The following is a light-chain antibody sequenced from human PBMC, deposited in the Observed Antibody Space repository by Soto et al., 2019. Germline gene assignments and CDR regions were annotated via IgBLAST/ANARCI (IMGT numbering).Light chain of an antibody. CDR3: SAYTVSRTYV. CDR1: SSDVGAYNF. V-gene: IGLV2-14*03. Sequence: QSVLTQPAPVSGSPGQSITISCTGTSSDVGAYNFVSWHQQHPGKAPKLMIYNVYDRPSGISYRFSDSKSGNTASLTISGLQGEDEADYYCSAYTVSRTYVFGNGTKVTVL. CDR2: NVY. J-gene: IGLJ1*01.